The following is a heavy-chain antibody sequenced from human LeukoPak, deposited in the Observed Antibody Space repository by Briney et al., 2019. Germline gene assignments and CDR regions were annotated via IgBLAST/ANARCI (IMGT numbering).Heavy chain of an antibody. CDR1: GFPFSSYA. V-gene: IGHV3-21*01. J-gene: IGHJ4*02. D-gene: IGHD3-22*01. CDR2: ISSSSSYI. CDR3: ASEGGDYYDSSGYLGY. Sequence: PGESLRLSCAASGFPFSSYAMSWVRQAPGKGLEWVSSISSSSSYIYYADSVKGRFTISRDNAKNSLYLQMNSLRAEDTAVYYCASEGGDYYDSSGYLGYWGQGTLVTVSS.